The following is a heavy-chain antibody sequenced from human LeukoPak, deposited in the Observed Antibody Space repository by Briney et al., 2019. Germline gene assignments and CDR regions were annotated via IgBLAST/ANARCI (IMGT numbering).Heavy chain of an antibody. CDR1: GFTFSSYG. CDR2: ISGRSGST. V-gene: IGHV3-23*01. D-gene: IGHD1-26*01. Sequence: GGSLRLSCAASGFTFSSYGMSWVRQAPGKGLEWVSAISGRSGSTYYADSVKGRFTISRDNSKNTLYLQMNSLRAEDTAVYYCAKDSGSYWRFFDYWGQGTLVTVSS. CDR3: AKDSGSYWRFFDY. J-gene: IGHJ4*02.